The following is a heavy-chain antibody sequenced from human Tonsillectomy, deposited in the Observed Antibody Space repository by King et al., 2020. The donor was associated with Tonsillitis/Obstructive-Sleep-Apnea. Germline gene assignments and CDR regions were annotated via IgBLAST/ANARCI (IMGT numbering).Heavy chain of an antibody. J-gene: IGHJ4*02. CDR3: ARGDVLLWFGESTGGYFDY. CDR2: IIPIFGTA. Sequence: VQLVQSGAEVKKPGSSVKVSCKASGGTFSSYAISWVRQAPGQGLEWMGGIIPIFGTANYAQKSQGRVTITADETTSTAYMELSSLRSEETAVYYCARGDVLLWFGESTGGYFDYWGQGTLVTVSS. D-gene: IGHD3-10*01. V-gene: IGHV1-69*12. CDR1: GGTFSSYA.